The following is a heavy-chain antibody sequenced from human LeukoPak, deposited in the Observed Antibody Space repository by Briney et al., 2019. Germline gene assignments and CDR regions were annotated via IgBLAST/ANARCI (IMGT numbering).Heavy chain of an antibody. Sequence: PGGSLRLSCATSGFTFSSRGMHWVRQAPGKGLEWVAFIRYDGSEKDYADPVKGRFTISRDNSKNTLYLQMNSLRAEDTAVYYCARETGDSVAATLDYWGQGTLVTVSS. CDR3: ARETGDSVAATLDY. CDR1: GFTFSSRG. V-gene: IGHV3-30*02. CDR2: IRYDGSEK. J-gene: IGHJ4*02. D-gene: IGHD2-15*01.